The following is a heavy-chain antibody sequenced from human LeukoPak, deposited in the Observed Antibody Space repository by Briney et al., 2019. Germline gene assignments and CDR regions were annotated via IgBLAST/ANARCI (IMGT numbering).Heavy chain of an antibody. CDR2: ISGSGGST. Sequence: GGSLRLSCAASGFTFSSYAMSWVRQAPGNRLEWVSAISGSGGSTYYADSVEGRFTISRDNSKNTLYLQMNSLRAEDTAVYYCATNLLRYGDFDYWGQGTLVTVSS. CDR3: ATNLLRYGDFDY. J-gene: IGHJ4*02. CDR1: GFTFSSYA. V-gene: IGHV3-23*01. D-gene: IGHD4-17*01.